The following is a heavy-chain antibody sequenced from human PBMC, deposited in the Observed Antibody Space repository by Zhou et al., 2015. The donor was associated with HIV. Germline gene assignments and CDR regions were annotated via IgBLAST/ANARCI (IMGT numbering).Heavy chain of an antibody. Sequence: VQSGTEVRKPGSSVNVSCKATGGTFSGSDISWVRQAPGQGLEWMGGITPILGTAKYAQKFQGRVTITADRSTNIGYLEVRSLAPADTAVYYCARDRGGATRPDWQYFDLWGRGTLVIVSS. CDR2: ITPILGTA. CDR1: GGTFSGSD. CDR3: ARDRGGATRPDWQYFDL. D-gene: IGHD6-6*01. V-gene: IGHV1-69*06. J-gene: IGHJ2*01.